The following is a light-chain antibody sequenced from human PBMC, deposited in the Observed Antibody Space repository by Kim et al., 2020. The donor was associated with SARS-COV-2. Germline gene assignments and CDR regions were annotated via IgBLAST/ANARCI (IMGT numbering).Light chain of an antibody. CDR1: RSNIGNNY. CDR3: GTWDSSLSAAV. Sequence: QKVTISCSGSRSNIGNNYVSWYQQLPGAAPQLLIFDNNERPSGIPDRFSGSKSGTSATLGITGLQTGDEADYYCGTWDSSLSAAVFGGGTQLTVL. V-gene: IGLV1-51*01. CDR2: DNN. J-gene: IGLJ7*01.